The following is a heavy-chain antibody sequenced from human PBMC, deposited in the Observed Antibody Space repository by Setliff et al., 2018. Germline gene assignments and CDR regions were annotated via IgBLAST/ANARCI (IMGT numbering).Heavy chain of an antibody. Sequence: SETLSLTCTVSGVSIRSYYWSWIRQPPGKGLEWIGYIFYSGSSNYNPSLQSRVSISVDTSKNQLSLKLDSLTAADTAVYFCARLPRTVTRFDYRGQGALVTVS. J-gene: IGHJ4*02. CDR2: IFYSGSS. CDR3: ARLPRTVTRFDY. CDR1: GVSIRSYY. D-gene: IGHD4-17*01. V-gene: IGHV4-59*01.